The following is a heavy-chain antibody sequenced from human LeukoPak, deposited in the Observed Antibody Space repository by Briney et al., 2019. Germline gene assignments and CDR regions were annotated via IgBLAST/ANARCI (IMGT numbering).Heavy chain of an antibody. J-gene: IGHJ4*02. CDR1: GGSFSGYY. CDR3: ARDKRNYDSSGYTLGGLDY. D-gene: IGHD3-22*01. Sequence: PSETLSLTCAVYGGSFSGYYWSWIRQPPGKGLEWIGEINHSGSTNYNPSLKSRVTISVDTSKNQFSLKLGSVTAADTAVYYCARDKRNYDSSGYTLGGLDYWGQGTLVTVSS. V-gene: IGHV4-34*01. CDR2: INHSGST.